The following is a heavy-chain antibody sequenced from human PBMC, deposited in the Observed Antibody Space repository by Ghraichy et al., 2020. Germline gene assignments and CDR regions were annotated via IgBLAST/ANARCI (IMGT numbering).Heavy chain of an antibody. J-gene: IGHJ4*02. D-gene: IGHD5-18*01. V-gene: IGHV3-74*01. Sequence: GESLNISCAASGFTFSTSWMHWVRQAPGKGLVWVSHINPDGSVKNYADSVKGRFTISRDNAKNTLSLQMNGLRDEDTAVYFCARDVDRAYDYWGQGTLVTVSP. CDR1: GFTFSTSW. CDR2: INPDGSVK. CDR3: ARDVDRAYDY.